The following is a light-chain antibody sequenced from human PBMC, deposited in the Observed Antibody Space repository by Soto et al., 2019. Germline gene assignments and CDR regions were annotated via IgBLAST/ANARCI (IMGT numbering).Light chain of an antibody. J-gene: IGKJ5*01. V-gene: IGKV3-11*01. CDR1: QSLTNNY. Sequence: EIVLTQSPGTLSMSPGERATLSCRASQSLTNNYLAWFQQKPGQAPRLLIYDASNRATGIPARFSGSGSGTDFTLTISSLEPEDFAVYYCQQRSNWPPGVTFGQGTRLEIK. CDR3: QQRSNWPPGVT. CDR2: DAS.